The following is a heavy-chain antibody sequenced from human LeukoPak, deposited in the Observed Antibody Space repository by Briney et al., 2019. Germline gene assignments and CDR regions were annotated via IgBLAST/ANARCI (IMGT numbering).Heavy chain of an antibody. J-gene: IGHJ4*02. D-gene: IGHD6-19*01. CDR1: GYTFTSYD. V-gene: IGHV1-18*01. CDR2: ISAYNGNT. Sequence: ASVKVSCKASGYTFTSYDINWVRQAPGQGLEWMGWISAYNGNTNYAQKLQGRVTMTTDTSTSTAYMELRSLRSDDTAVYYCARERDSSGWFDYWGQGTLVTVSS. CDR3: ARERDSSGWFDY.